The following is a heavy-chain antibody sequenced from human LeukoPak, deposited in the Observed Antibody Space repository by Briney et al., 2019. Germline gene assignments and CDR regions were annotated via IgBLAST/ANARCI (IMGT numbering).Heavy chain of an antibody. CDR2: IVGDGSAS. CDR3: ARGKSAGLLDWFDP. CDR1: GFTFRNHV. Sequence: GSLRLSCSASGFTFRNHVMAWVRQTPGKGLEWVSSIVGDGSASFYSGSVKGRFAVSRDNSMDTLFLHMQSLRAEDAAFYYCARGKSAGLLDWFDPWGQGTLVTVSS. V-gene: IGHV3-23*01. J-gene: IGHJ5*02. D-gene: IGHD6-13*01.